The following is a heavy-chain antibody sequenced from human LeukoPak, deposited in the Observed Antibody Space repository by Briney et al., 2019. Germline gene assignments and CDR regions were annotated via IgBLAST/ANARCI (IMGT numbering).Heavy chain of an antibody. J-gene: IGHJ4*02. CDR2: IYSSGNT. V-gene: IGHV4-39*01. Sequence: PSETLSLTCTVSGGSISSSSYYWGWIRQPPGKGLEWIGSIYSSGNTYYNPSLKSRLTISVDTSKNQFSLKLSSVTAADTAVYYCARHPLVTMIVGGFDYWGQGTLVTVSS. CDR3: ARHPLVTMIVGGFDY. CDR1: GGSISSSSYY. D-gene: IGHD3-22*01.